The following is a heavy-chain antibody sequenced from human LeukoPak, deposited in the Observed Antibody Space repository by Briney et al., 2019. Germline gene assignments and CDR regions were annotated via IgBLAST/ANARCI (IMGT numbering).Heavy chain of an antibody. J-gene: IGHJ5*02. CDR2: FYYSGST. D-gene: IGHD3-3*01. Sequence: SRPRSPTGPVSVGSTTSGICSWGWTRRPPGKGRGWIGGFYYSGSTYYNPSLKSRVTISVDTSKNQFSLKLSSVTAADTAVYYCARHKSNDFWSGYYDNWFDPWGQGTLVTVSS. CDR3: ARHKSNDFWSGYYDNWFDP. CDR1: VGSTTSGICS. V-gene: IGHV4-39*01.